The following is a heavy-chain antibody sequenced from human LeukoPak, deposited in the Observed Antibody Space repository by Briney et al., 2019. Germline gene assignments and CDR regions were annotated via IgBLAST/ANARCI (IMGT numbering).Heavy chain of an antibody. CDR3: FAQPKPPSKYSYGYYYYYYMDV. CDR1: GGSISTSSYY. D-gene: IGHD5-18*01. Sequence: SETLSLTCTVSGGSISTSSYYWGWVRQPPGKGLEWIGNIFYSGSTYYSPSLKSRVTISLDTSRNQFSLKLSSVTAADTAVYYCFAQPKPPSKYSYGYYYYYYMDVWGKGTTVTISS. J-gene: IGHJ6*03. V-gene: IGHV4-39*01. CDR2: IFYSGST.